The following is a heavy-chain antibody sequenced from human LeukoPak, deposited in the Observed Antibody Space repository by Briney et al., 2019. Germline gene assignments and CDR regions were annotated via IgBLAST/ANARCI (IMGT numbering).Heavy chain of an antibody. CDR3: AGRFLEWLLPTNTSYYYYYMDV. CDR1: GGSISSGGYY. D-gene: IGHD3-3*01. V-gene: IGHV4-30-2*01. Sequence: PSETLSLTCTVSGGSISSGGYYWSWIRQPPGKGLEWIGYIYHSGSTYYNPSLKSRVTISVDRSKNQFSLKLSSVTAADTAVYYCAGRFLEWLLPTNTSYYYYYMDVWGKGTTVTVSS. CDR2: IYHSGST. J-gene: IGHJ6*03.